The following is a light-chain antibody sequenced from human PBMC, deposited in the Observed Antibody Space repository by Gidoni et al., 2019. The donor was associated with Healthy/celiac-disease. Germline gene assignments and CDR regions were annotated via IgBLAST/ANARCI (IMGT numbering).Light chain of an antibody. V-gene: IGKV3-11*01. Sequence: EIVLTQPPATLSLSPGERATLSCRASPSVSSYLAWYQQKPGQAPRLLIYDASNRATGIPARFSGSGSGTDFTLTISSLGPEDVAVYYYQQRSNWPLYTFGQGTKLEIK. CDR2: DAS. CDR3: QQRSNWPLYT. CDR1: PSVSSY. J-gene: IGKJ2*01.